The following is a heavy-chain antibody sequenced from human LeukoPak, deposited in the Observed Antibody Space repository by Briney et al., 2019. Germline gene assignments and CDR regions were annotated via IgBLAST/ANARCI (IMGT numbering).Heavy chain of an antibody. CDR2: IYYSGST. CDR1: GGSISSYY. J-gene: IGHJ3*02. D-gene: IGHD3-9*01. Sequence: SETLSLTCTVSGGSISSYYWSWIRQPPGKGLEWIGYIYYSGSTYYNPSLKSRVTISVDTSKNQFSLKLSSVTAADTAVYYCARDTKPYYDILTGYPGAFDIWGQGTMVTVSS. CDR3: ARDTKPYYDILTGYPGAFDI. V-gene: IGHV4-59*12.